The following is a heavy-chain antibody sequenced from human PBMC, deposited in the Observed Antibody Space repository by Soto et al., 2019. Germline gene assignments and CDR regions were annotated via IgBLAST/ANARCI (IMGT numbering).Heavy chain of an antibody. J-gene: IGHJ6*03. CDR3: ARLQPLPYYYYMDV. Sequence: SETLSLTCTVSGGSISSYYWSWIRQPPGKGLEWIGYIYYSGSTNYNPSLKSRVTISVDTSKNQFSLKLSSVTAADTAVYYCARLQPLPYYYYMDVWGKGTTVTVSS. V-gene: IGHV4-59*08. CDR1: GGSISSYY. D-gene: IGHD6-13*01. CDR2: IYYSGST.